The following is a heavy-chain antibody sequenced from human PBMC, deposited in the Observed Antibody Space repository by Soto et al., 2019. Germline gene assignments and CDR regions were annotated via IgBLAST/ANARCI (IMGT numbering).Heavy chain of an antibody. Sequence: EVQLVESGGGVVQPGGSLRLSCAASGFTFSSYWMHWVRQAPGKGLVWVSRINSDGSTTNYADSVKGRFTISRDNARNTLSLQINSLRAEDTAVYYCARGIIAAPGTAHYWGQGTLVTVSS. D-gene: IGHD6-13*01. CDR1: GFTFSSYW. J-gene: IGHJ4*02. CDR3: ARGIIAAPGTAHY. CDR2: INSDGSTT. V-gene: IGHV3-74*01.